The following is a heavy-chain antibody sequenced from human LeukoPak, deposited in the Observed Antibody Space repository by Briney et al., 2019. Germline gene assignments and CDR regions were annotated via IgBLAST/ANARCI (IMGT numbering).Heavy chain of an antibody. V-gene: IGHV3-7*01. CDR2: IKADGSVK. CDR3: VRDSDYQRNSGGRYAHYDALDI. D-gene: IGHD2-21*01. CDR1: GFTFSTSW. J-gene: IGHJ3*02. Sequence: HPGGSLRLSCAASGFTFSTSWMSWVRQAPGKGLEWVANIKADGSVKHYVDSMEGRFTISRDNARDSLYLQMNSLRAEDTAVYHCVRDSDYQRNSGGRYAHYDALDIWGQGTMVTVSS.